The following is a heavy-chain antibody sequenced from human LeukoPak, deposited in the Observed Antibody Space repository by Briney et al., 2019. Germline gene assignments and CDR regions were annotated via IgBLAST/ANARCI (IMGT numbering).Heavy chain of an antibody. D-gene: IGHD3-22*01. Sequence: PSETLSLTCTVSGGSISSYYWSWIRQPAGKGLEWIGRVYTSGSTNYNPSLKSRVTMSVDTSENQFSLKLSSVTAADTAVYYCARVSSGYLTYYFDYWGQGTLVTVSS. CDR1: GGSISSYY. CDR2: VYTSGST. J-gene: IGHJ4*02. V-gene: IGHV4-4*07. CDR3: ARVSSGYLTYYFDY.